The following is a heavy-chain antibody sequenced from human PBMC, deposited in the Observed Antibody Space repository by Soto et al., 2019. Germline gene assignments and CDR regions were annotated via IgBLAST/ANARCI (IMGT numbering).Heavy chain of an antibody. CDR1: GGSFSGYY. CDR3: ARGRKGGYCSGGSCHPRYGMDV. CDR2: INHSGST. D-gene: IGHD2-15*01. Sequence: SETLSLTCAVYGGSFSGYYWSWIRQPPGKGLEWIGEINHSGSTNYNPSLKSRVTISVDTSKNQFSLKLSSVPAADTAVYYCARGRKGGYCSGGSCHPRYGMDVWGQGTTVTVAS. J-gene: IGHJ6*02. V-gene: IGHV4-34*01.